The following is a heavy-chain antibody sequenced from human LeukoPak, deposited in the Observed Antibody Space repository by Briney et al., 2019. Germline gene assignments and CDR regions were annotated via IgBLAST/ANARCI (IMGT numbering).Heavy chain of an antibody. J-gene: IGHJ6*03. CDR1: GGTFSSYA. CDR3: ATTYYGSGSYYARYYYYYMDV. D-gene: IGHD3-10*01. V-gene: IGHV1-69*13. CDR2: IIPIFGTA. Sequence: SVKVSCKASGGTFSSYAISWVRQAPGQGLEWMGGIIPIFGTANYAQKFQGRVTITADESTSTAYMELSSLRSEDTAVYYCATTYYGSGSYYARYYYYYMDVWGKGTMVTISS.